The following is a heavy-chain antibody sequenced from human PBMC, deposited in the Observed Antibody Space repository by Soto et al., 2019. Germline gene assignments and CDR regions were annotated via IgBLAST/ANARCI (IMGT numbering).Heavy chain of an antibody. D-gene: IGHD6-13*01. CDR1: GFTFSSYS. Sequence: EVQLVESGGGLVKPGGSLRLSCAASGFTFSSYSMNWVRQAPGKGLEWVSSISSSTSYIYYADSVKGRFTISRDNAKNSLYLQMNSLRAEDTAVYYCARMGSVPTFSWSDYYYGMDVWGQGTTVTVSS. V-gene: IGHV3-21*01. J-gene: IGHJ6*02. CDR3: ARMGSVPTFSWSDYYYGMDV. CDR2: ISSSTSYI.